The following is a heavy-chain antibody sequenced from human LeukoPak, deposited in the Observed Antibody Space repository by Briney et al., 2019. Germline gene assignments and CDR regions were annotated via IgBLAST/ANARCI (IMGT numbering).Heavy chain of an antibody. CDR2: MNPNSGNT. D-gene: IGHD3-3*01. V-gene: IGHV1-8*01. CDR3: ARGGERFLEWLLPKYNWFDP. CDR1: GYTFNRYA. Sequence: GASVKVSCMTSGYTFNRYAINWVRQATGQGLEWMGWMNPNSGNTGYAQKFQGRVTMTRNTSISTAYMELSSLRSEDTAVYYCARGGERFLEWLLPKYNWFDPWGQGTLVTVSS. J-gene: IGHJ5*02.